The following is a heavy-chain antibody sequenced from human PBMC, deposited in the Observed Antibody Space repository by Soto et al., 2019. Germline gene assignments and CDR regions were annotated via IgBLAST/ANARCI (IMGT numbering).Heavy chain of an antibody. Sequence: LRLSCAASGFTFSSYGMHWVRQAPGKGLEWVAVIWYDGSNKYYADSVKGRFTISRDNSKNTLYLQMNSLRAEDTAVYYCARDVREVVPAATRWGYYYYGMDVWGQGTTVTVSS. CDR3: ARDVREVVPAATRWGYYYYGMDV. CDR2: IWYDGSNK. J-gene: IGHJ6*02. V-gene: IGHV3-33*01. D-gene: IGHD2-2*01. CDR1: GFTFSSYG.